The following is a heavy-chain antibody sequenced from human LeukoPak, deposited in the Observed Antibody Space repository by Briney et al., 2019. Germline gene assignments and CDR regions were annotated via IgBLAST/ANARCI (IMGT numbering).Heavy chain of an antibody. D-gene: IGHD2-15*01. Sequence: GGSLRLSCAASGFTLTNNNMNWVRQAPGKGLEWVSSIDTSSTYIYFADSVKGRFTISRDNSKNTLYLQMNSLRAEDTAVYYCARAPVACSGGSCYSTAFDIWGQGTMVTVSS. CDR3: ARAPVACSGGSCYSTAFDI. J-gene: IGHJ3*02. CDR1: GFTLTNNN. CDR2: IDTSSTYI. V-gene: IGHV3-21*04.